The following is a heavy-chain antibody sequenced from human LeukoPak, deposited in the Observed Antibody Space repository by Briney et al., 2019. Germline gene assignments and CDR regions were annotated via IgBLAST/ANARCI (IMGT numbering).Heavy chain of an antibody. D-gene: IGHD4-17*01. V-gene: IGHV4-59*01. Sequence: SETLSLTCTVSGGSISGSYWSWSRQPPGRGLEWIAYMYNSGSTNYNPSLKSRVTISIDTSKNQFSLKLSSLTAADTAIYYCARGIESYGDYGYWGQGILVTVSS. CDR1: GGSISGSY. J-gene: IGHJ4*02. CDR2: MYNSGST. CDR3: ARGIESYGDYGY.